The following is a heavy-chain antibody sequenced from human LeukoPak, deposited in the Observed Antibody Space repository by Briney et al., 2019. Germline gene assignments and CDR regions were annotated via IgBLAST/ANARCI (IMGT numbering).Heavy chain of an antibody. J-gene: IGHJ2*01. CDR2: INPNSGGT. Sequence: ASVKVSCKASGYTFTGYYMHWVRQAPGQGLEWMGWINPNSGGTNYAQKFQGRVTMTRDTSISTAYMELSSLRSEDTAVYYCARDWSGAHYWYFDLWGRGTLVTVSS. CDR1: GYTFTGYY. V-gene: IGHV1-2*02. CDR3: ARDWSGAHYWYFDL.